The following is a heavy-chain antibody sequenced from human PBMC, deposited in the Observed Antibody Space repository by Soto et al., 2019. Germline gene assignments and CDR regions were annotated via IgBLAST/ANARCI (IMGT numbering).Heavy chain of an antibody. D-gene: IGHD6-19*01. CDR1: GFNISNYD. Sequence: GVSLRLPCAAAGFNISNYDMHFVRRATGKGLEWVSVSGIAGDTYYPDSVKGRFTISRENAKNSLYLQMNSLRAGDTAVYYCARTVAGTYFDHWGQGTLVTVSS. CDR3: ARTVAGTYFDH. CDR2: SGIAGDT. V-gene: IGHV3-13*01. J-gene: IGHJ4*02.